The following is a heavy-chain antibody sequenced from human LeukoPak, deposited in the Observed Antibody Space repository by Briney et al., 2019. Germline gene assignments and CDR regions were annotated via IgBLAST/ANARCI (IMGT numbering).Heavy chain of an antibody. CDR2: ISYDGSNK. J-gene: IGHJ6*02. CDR3: ARERRKLLWFGELSPYYYYGMDV. D-gene: IGHD3-10*01. Sequence: GRSLRLSCAASGFTFSSYAMHWVRQAPGKGLEWVAVISYDGSNKYYADSVKGRFTISRDNSKNTLYLQMSSLRAEDTAVYYCARERRKLLWFGELSPYYYYGMDVWGQGTTVTVSS. V-gene: IGHV3-30-3*01. CDR1: GFTFSSYA.